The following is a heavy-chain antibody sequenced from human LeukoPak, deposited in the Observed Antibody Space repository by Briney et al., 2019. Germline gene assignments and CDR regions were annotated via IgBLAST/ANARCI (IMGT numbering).Heavy chain of an antibody. CDR2: VYHSGST. J-gene: IGHJ6*03. CDR1: GGSFSGYY. V-gene: IGHV4-34*01. CDR3: ARGYYYMDV. Sequence: PSETLSLTCAVYGGSFSGYYWSWIRQPPGKGLEWIGNVYHSGSTYYNPSLKSRVTISVDTSKNQFSLKLSSVTAADTAVFYCARGYYYMDVWGKGTTVTVSS.